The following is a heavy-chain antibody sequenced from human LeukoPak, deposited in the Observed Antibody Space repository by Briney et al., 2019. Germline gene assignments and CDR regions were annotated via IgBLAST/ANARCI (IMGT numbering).Heavy chain of an antibody. V-gene: IGHV3-15*01. D-gene: IGHD2-15*01. J-gene: IGHJ4*02. CDR2: IKSKTDGGTT. CDR3: TTDLPIVVVVAATPPFYY. CDR1: GFTFSNAW. Sequence: GGSLRLSCAASGFTFSNAWMSWVRQAPGKGLEWVGRIKSKTDGGTTDYAAPVKGRFTISRDDSKNTLYLQMSSLKTEDTAVYYCTTDLPIVVVVAATPPFYYWGQGTLVTVSS.